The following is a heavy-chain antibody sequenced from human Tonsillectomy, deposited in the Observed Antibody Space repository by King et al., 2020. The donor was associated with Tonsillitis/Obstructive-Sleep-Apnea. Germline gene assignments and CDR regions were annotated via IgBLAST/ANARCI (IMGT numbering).Heavy chain of an antibody. CDR2: IGGLGSEE. V-gene: IGHV3-23*04. Sequence: VQLVESGGRLVQPGESLRLSCAASGFTFRNFGVYAMSWVRQAPGKGLEWDSTIGGLGSEELYADSVKGRFTISRDYYKHTVYLQMNSLRAEDTAVYFCAKDQTYEPEFYVWGQGTLVTVSA. D-gene: IGHD1-14*01. CDR1: GFTFRNFGVYA. J-gene: IGHJ4*02. CDR3: AKDQTYEPEFYV.